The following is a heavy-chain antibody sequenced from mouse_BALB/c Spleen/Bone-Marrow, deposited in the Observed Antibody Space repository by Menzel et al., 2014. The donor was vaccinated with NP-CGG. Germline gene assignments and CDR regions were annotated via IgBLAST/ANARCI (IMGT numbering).Heavy chain of an antibody. CDR1: GDSITSGY. J-gene: IGHJ2*01. Sequence: EVKLMESGPSLVKPSQTLSLTCSVTGDSITSGYWNWIRKFPGNKLEYMGYISYSGNTYYNPSLKSRISITRDTSKNQXXXXLNSVTTEDTATYYCATHDGYCCDYWGQGTTLTVSS. CDR3: ATHDGYCCDY. CDR2: ISYSGNT. D-gene: IGHD2-3*01. V-gene: IGHV3-8*02.